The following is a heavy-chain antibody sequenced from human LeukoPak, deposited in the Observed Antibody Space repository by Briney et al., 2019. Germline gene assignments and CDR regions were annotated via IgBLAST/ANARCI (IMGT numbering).Heavy chain of an antibody. Sequence: SETPSLTCTVSGGSISSSSYYWGWIRQPPGKGLEWIGSIYYSGSTYYNPSLKSRVTISVDTSKNQFSLRLSSVTAADTAVYYCARTYYYDSSGYYFLYYFDYWGQGTLVTVSS. CDR1: GGSISSSSYY. CDR2: IYYSGST. D-gene: IGHD3-22*01. J-gene: IGHJ4*02. V-gene: IGHV4-39*05. CDR3: ARTYYYDSSGYYFLYYFDY.